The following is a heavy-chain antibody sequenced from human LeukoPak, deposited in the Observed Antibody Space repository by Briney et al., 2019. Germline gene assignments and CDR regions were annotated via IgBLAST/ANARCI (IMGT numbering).Heavy chain of an antibody. Sequence: SETLSLTCTVSSGSISGYYWSWIRQPPGKGLEWIGYIYYSGRANYNSSLEGRVTISVDTSKNQFSLRLSSVSAADTAVYYCARFISRWYFDLWGRGALVTVSS. CDR1: SGSISGYY. D-gene: IGHD3-16*02. CDR3: ARFISRWYFDL. J-gene: IGHJ2*01. V-gene: IGHV4-59*01. CDR2: IYYSGRA.